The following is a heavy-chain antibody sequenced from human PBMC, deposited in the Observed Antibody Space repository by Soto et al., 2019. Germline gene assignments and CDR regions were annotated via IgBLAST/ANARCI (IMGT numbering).Heavy chain of an antibody. CDR3: ARAGKGYCSSSSCFAFDY. V-gene: IGHV3-7*03. J-gene: IGHJ4*02. D-gene: IGHD2-2*01. Sequence: EVRLVESGGGLVQPGGSLRLSCAASGFTFSSYWMSWVRQAPGKGLEWVANIKQDGSEKYYVDSVKGRFTISRDNAKNSLCLQMNSLRVEDTAVYYCARAGKGYCSSSSCFAFDYWGQGTLVTV. CDR2: IKQDGSEK. CDR1: GFTFSSYW.